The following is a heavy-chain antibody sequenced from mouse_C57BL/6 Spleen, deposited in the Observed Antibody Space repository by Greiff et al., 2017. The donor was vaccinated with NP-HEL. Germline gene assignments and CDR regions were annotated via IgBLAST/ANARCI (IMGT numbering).Heavy chain of an antibody. J-gene: IGHJ4*01. Sequence: QVQLQQPGAELVKPGASVKLSCKASGYTFTSYWMQWVKQRPGQGLEWIGEIDPSDSYTNYNQKFKGKATLTVDTSSSTAYMQLSSLTSEDSAVYYCARRHYYGRMAYAMDYWGQGTSVTVSS. CDR1: GYTFTSYW. D-gene: IGHD1-1*01. CDR2: IDPSDSYT. CDR3: ARRHYYGRMAYAMDY. V-gene: IGHV1-50*01.